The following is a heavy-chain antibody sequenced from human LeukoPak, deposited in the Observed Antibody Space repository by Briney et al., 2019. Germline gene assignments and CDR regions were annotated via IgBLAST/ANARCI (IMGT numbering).Heavy chain of an antibody. J-gene: IGHJ4*02. D-gene: IGHD6-13*01. CDR1: GFTFSSYA. Sequence: GGSLRLSCAASGFTFSSYAMHWVRQAPGKGLEWVAVISYDGSNKYYADSVKGRFTISRDNSKNTLYLQMNSLRAEDTAVYYCARAKAAAAKGVDYWGQGTLVTVSS. CDR2: ISYDGSNK. CDR3: ARAKAAAAKGVDY. V-gene: IGHV3-30-3*01.